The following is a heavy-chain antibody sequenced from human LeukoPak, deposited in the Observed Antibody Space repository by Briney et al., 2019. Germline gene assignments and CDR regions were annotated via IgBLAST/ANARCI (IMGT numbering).Heavy chain of an antibody. CDR2: ISGSGGST. Sequence: PGGSLSLSCAASGFTFSSYAMMGVRQARGKGLEGGSGISGSGGSTYYADSVKGRVTISRDNSKDTLYLQLNSLRAEDTAVYYCAKTPGIAAAGYDLYYFDYWGQGTLVTVSS. CDR1: GFTFSSYA. V-gene: IGHV3-23*01. D-gene: IGHD6-13*01. CDR3: AKTPGIAAAGYDLYYFDY. J-gene: IGHJ4*02.